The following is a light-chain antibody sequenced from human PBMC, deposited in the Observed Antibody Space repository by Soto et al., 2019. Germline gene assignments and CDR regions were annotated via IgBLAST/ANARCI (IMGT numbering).Light chain of an antibody. CDR2: RNN. CDR1: SSNIGSNY. Sequence: QSVLTQPPSASGTPGQRVTISCSGSSSNIGSNYVYWYQQLPGTAPKLLIYRNNQRPSGVPDRFSGSKSGTSASLAISGLRSEDAADSYCAAWDDSLSGPVFGGGTQLTVL. CDR3: AAWDDSLSGPV. V-gene: IGLV1-47*01. J-gene: IGLJ7*01.